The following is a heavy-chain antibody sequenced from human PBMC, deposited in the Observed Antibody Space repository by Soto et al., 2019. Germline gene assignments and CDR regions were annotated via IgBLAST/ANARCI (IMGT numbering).Heavy chain of an antibody. CDR1: GGSISSGGYS. V-gene: IGHV4-30-2*01. D-gene: IGHD6-6*01. J-gene: IGHJ2*01. Sequence: QLQLQESGSGLVKPSQTLSLTCAVSGGSISSGGYSWSWIRHPPGKGRERIGYIYNSGSTYYNPSLKSRVTGSVGRCKILFSLKLSYVTAAGTAVYYCARDPIAARREWYFDLWGRGTLVSVSS. CDR3: ARDPIAARREWYFDL. CDR2: IYNSGST.